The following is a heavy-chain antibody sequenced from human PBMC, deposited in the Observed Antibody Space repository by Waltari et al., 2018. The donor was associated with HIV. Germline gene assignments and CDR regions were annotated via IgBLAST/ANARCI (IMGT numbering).Heavy chain of an antibody. CDR2: FSYRGST. J-gene: IGHJ6*02. CDR1: GGSISSNTYY. D-gene: IGHD3-3*01. Sequence: QLQLQESGPGLVKPSETLSLTCTVSGGSISSNTYYWGWIRPHPGKGLEWIGSFSYRGSTYYNPSLKSRVTISVDTSKNQFSLKLNSVTAADTAVYYCATYSDFWSGYSERHSYEYGINVWGQGTTVTVSS. V-gene: IGHV4-39*01. CDR3: ATYSDFWSGYSERHSYEYGINV.